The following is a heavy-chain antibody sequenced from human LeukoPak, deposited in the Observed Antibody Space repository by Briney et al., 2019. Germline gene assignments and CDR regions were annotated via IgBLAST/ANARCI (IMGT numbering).Heavy chain of an antibody. V-gene: IGHV3-23*01. J-gene: IGHJ4*02. CDR1: GFTFSTYV. CDR2: IINNGANT. Sequence: GGSLRLSCAASGFTFSTYVMKWVRQAPGKGLEWVSVIINNGANTYYAESVKGRFTISRDNSKNTLYLQMDSLRVEDSALYYCAKQRGGGDFYFDHWGQGTLVTVSS. CDR3: AKQRGGGDFYFDH. D-gene: IGHD2-21*01.